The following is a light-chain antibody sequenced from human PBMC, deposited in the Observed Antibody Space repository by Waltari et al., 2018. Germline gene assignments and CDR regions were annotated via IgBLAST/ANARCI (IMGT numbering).Light chain of an antibody. Sequence: ELVLTQSPATLSLSPGARATLSCRASQSISSYLAWYQQKPGQAPRLLIYDASTRATGVPARFSGSGSVTDFTLTISSLEPEDFAIYYCQQRSKSFTFGPGTKVDMK. CDR1: QSISSY. CDR3: QQRSKSFT. CDR2: DAS. J-gene: IGKJ3*01. V-gene: IGKV3-11*01.